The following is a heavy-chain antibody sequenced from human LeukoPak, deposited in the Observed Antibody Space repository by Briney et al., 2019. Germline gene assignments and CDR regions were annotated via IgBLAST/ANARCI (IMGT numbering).Heavy chain of an antibody. CDR1: GYTFTCYV. V-gene: IGHV1-18*01. CDR2: ISAYNGNT. CDR3: ARETTVVTLSGLGY. Sequence: GASVKVSCKASGYTFTCYVISWVRQAPGQGLEWMGWISAYNGNTNYTQKLQGRVTMTTDTSTSTAYMELRSLRSDDTAVYYCARETTVVTLSGLGYWGQGTLVTVSS. D-gene: IGHD4-23*01. J-gene: IGHJ4*02.